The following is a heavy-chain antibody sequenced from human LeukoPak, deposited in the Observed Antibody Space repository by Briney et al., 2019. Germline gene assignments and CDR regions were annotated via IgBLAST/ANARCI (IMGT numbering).Heavy chain of an antibody. V-gene: IGHV3-30*02. Sequence: GGSLRLSCAASGFTFSSYGMHWVRQAPGKGLEWVAFIRYDGSNKYYADSVKGRFTISRDNSKNTLFLQMNSLRAEDTALYYCARDRSSYGAINIFDYWGQGTLVTVSS. D-gene: IGHD4-17*01. J-gene: IGHJ4*02. CDR3: ARDRSSYGAINIFDY. CDR1: GFTFSSYG. CDR2: IRYDGSNK.